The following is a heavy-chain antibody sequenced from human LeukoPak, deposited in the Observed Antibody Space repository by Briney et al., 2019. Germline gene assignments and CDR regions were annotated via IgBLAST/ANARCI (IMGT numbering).Heavy chain of an antibody. D-gene: IGHD5-12*01. CDR2: INPNSGGT. CDR3: AREGSMVATWVY. Sequence: ASVKVSCKASGYTFTGYYMHWVRQAPGQGLEWMGRINPNSGGTNSAQKFQGRVTMTRDTSISTAYMELSRLRSDDTAVYYCAREGSMVATWVYWGQGTLVTVSS. CDR1: GYTFTGYY. J-gene: IGHJ4*02. V-gene: IGHV1-2*02.